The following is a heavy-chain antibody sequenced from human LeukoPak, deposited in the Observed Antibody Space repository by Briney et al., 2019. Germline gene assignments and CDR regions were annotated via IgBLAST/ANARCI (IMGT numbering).Heavy chain of an antibody. D-gene: IGHD4-17*01. CDR3: ARLYGDYYFDY. V-gene: IGHV4-34*01. J-gene: IGHJ4*02. Sequence: PSETLSLTCAVYGGSFSGYYWSWICQPPGKGLEWIGEINHSGSTNYNPSLKSQVTISVDTSKNQFSLNLSSVTAADTAVYYCARLYGDYYFDYWGQGNPFTVSS. CDR1: GGSFSGYY. CDR2: INHSGST.